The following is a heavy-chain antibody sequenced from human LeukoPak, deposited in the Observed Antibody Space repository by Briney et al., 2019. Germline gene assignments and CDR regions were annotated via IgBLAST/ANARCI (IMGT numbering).Heavy chain of an antibody. CDR1: GFTFSSYA. Sequence: GGSLRLSCAASGFTFSSYAMSWVRQAPGKGLEWVSAISGSGGSTYYADSVKGRFTISRDNAKNSLYLQMNSLRAEDMALYYCAKDMYGDYGGIDYWGQGTLVTVSS. CDR2: ISGSGGST. J-gene: IGHJ4*02. CDR3: AKDMYGDYGGIDY. V-gene: IGHV3-23*01. D-gene: IGHD4-17*01.